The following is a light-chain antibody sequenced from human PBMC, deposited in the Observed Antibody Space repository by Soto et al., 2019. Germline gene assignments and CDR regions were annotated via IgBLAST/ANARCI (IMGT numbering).Light chain of an antibody. CDR1: QSVLYSSNNKNY. CDR2: CAS. J-gene: IGKJ2*01. Sequence: DIVMTQSPDSLAVSLGERATINCKSSQSVLYSSNNKNYLTWYQPRPGQTPKLLIYCASTRESGVPDRFSGSGSGTDFTLTITSLQAEDVAVYYCQQYESTPPTFGQGTKLEIK. V-gene: IGKV4-1*01. CDR3: QQYESTPPT.